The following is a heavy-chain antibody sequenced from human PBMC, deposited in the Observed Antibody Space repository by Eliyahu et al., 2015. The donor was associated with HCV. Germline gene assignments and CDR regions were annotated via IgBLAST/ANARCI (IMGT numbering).Heavy chain of an antibody. V-gene: IGHV4-39*01. CDR3: ARQGDCTNGVCLSRLDS. CDR2: VFYSGST. J-gene: IGHJ4*02. CDR1: GGSVXXSSYY. D-gene: IGHD2-8*01. Sequence: QLQLQESGPGLVKPSETLSLTCTVSGGSVXXSSYYWGWIRQPPGKGLEWIGSVFYSGSTHYNPSLKSRVTISVDTSKNQFSLRLTSVTAADTAVYYCARQGDCTNGVCLSRLDSWGQGTLVTVSS.